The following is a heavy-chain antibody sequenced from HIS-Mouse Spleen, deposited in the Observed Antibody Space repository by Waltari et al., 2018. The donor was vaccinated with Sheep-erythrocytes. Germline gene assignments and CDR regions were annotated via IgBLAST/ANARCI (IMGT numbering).Heavy chain of an antibody. CDR1: GYPTSSAYY. V-gene: IGHV4-38-2*02. J-gene: IGHJ3*02. Sequence: QVQLQESGPGLVKPSETLSLSCTVSGYPTSSAYYWGWIRQPPGKGLEWIGSSYHSGSTYYNQSLKSRVTISVDTSKNQFSLKLSSVTAADTAVYYCARVAPYYDFWSGYYIDGAFDIWGQGTMVTVSS. CDR3: ARVAPYYDFWSGYYIDGAFDI. D-gene: IGHD3-3*01. CDR2: SYHSGST.